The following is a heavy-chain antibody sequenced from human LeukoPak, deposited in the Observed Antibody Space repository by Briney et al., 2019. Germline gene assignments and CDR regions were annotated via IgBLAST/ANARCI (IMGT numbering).Heavy chain of an antibody. CDR1: GYTFTSYY. J-gene: IGHJ4*02. D-gene: IGHD3-3*01. Sequence: ASVKVSCKASGYTFTSYYMHWVRQAPGQGLEWMGIINPSGGSTSYAQKFQGRVTITRNTSISTAYMELSSLRSEDTAVYYCARARSGTYYDFWSGYYTVTGLDYWGQGTLVTVSS. CDR2: INPSGGST. CDR3: ARARSGTYYDFWSGYYTVTGLDY. V-gene: IGHV1-46*01.